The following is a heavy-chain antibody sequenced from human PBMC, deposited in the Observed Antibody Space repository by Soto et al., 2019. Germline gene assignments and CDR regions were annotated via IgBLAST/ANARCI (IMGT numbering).Heavy chain of an antibody. V-gene: IGHV4-59*01. Sequence: QVQLQESGPGLVKPSETLSLTCAVSGGSISRNYWSWIRQPPGKGPEWIGYIYYTGSTNYSPSLKSRVTVSVDTSENQFSLRLSSVTAADTAVYYCVKGGSSKFDPWGQGILVTVSS. CDR2: IYYTGST. D-gene: IGHD1-26*01. CDR3: VKGGSSKFDP. CDR1: GGSISRNY. J-gene: IGHJ5*02.